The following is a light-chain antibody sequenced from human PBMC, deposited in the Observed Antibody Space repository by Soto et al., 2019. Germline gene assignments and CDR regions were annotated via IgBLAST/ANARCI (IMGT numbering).Light chain of an antibody. Sequence: QTVVTQESSFSVSPGGTVTITCGLISGPVSTAHNPNWYQQTPGQAPRTLIYSTSTRSSGVPDRFSGSILGNKAALTITGAQADDESDYYCALFMGNGISVFGTGTKLTVL. J-gene: IGLJ1*01. CDR2: STS. CDR3: ALFMGNGISV. V-gene: IGLV8-61*01. CDR1: SGPVSTAHN.